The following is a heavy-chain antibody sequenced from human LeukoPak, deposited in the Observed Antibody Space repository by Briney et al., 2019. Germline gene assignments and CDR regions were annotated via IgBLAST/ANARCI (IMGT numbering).Heavy chain of an antibody. Sequence: GGSLRLSCAASGFTFSSYEMNWVRQAPGEGLEWVSYISSSGSTIYYTDSVKGRFTISRDNAKKSLYLQMNSLRAEDTAVYYCARDNTPSYYYYGMDVWGQGTTVTVSS. D-gene: IGHD2-15*01. J-gene: IGHJ6*02. V-gene: IGHV3-48*03. CDR2: ISSSGSTI. CDR3: ARDNTPSYYYYGMDV. CDR1: GFTFSSYE.